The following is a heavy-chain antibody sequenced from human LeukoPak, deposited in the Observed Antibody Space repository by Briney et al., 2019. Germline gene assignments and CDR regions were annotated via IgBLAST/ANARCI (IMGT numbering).Heavy chain of an antibody. J-gene: IGHJ3*02. V-gene: IGHV4-38-2*02. D-gene: IGHD3-3*01. Sequence: PSETLSLTCTVSGYSISSGYYWGWIRQPPGKGLEWIGNIYPTGSTYYNPSLKSRVTISVDTSKNQFSLKLSSVTAADTAVYYCARAFRGIFGVFEAFDIWGQGTMVTVSS. CDR2: IYPTGST. CDR3: ARAFRGIFGVFEAFDI. CDR1: GYSISSGYY.